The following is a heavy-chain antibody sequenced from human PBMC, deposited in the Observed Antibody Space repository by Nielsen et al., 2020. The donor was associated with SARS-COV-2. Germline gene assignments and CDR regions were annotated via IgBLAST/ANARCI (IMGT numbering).Heavy chain of an antibody. V-gene: IGHV1-2*06. CDR3: ARLGNPRSFFDH. D-gene: IGHD1-14*01. Sequence: ASVKVSCKTAGYPLTAYEMLWVRQAPGQGLEWLGRINPDSGGTTYAQKFQGRVTVTRDTSINTVYMELSRLRFDDTAVYYCARLGNPRSFFDHWGQGTLVTVSS. J-gene: IGHJ4*02. CDR1: GYPLTAYE. CDR2: INPDSGGT.